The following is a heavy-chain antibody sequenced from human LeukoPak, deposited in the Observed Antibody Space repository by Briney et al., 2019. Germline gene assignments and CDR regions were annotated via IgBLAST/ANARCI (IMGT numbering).Heavy chain of an antibody. D-gene: IGHD6-19*01. CDR1: GFTVSSNY. CDR2: IYGGGGT. J-gene: IGHJ4*02. Sequence: GGTLRLSCAASGFTVSSNYMNWVRQAPGKGLEWVSLIYGGGGTYYADSVKGRFTISRDNSKNTLYLQMNSLRAEDTAVYYCARDLASNTGWEFDYWGQGTLVTVSS. CDR3: ARDLASNTGWEFDY. V-gene: IGHV3-53*01.